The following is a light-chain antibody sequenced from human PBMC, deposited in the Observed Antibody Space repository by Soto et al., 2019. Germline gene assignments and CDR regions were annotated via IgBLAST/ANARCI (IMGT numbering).Light chain of an antibody. V-gene: IGLV1-51*01. CDR3: ATWDSSLGGGV. CDR1: SSNIGNNY. J-gene: IGLJ3*02. CDR2: DSN. Sequence: QSALTQPPSVSAAPGQKVTISCSGSSSNIGNNYVSWYQQFPGTAPKLLIYDSNKRPSGIPDRFSGSKSGTSATLGITGLQTGDEADYYCATWDSSLGGGVFGGGTKLTVL.